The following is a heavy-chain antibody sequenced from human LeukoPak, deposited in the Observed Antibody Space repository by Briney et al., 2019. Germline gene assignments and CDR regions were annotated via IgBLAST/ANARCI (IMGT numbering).Heavy chain of an antibody. D-gene: IGHD3-3*01. V-gene: IGHV1-18*01. J-gene: IGHJ4*02. Sequence: VASVKVSCKASGYTFTSYGISWVRQAPGQGLEWMGWISAYNGNTNYAQKLQGRVTMTTDTSTSTAYMELRSLRSDDTAVYYCARAYITIFGVVTQPFDYWGQGTLVTVSS. CDR2: ISAYNGNT. CDR1: GYTFTSYG. CDR3: ARAYITIFGVVTQPFDY.